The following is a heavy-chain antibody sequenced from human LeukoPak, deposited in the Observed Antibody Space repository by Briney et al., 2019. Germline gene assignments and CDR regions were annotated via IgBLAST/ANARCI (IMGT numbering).Heavy chain of an antibody. V-gene: IGHV1-8*02. CDR3: ARGHYYYYYMDV. Sequence: GASVKVSCKASGYTFTSYYMHWVRQATGQGLEWMGWMNPNSGNTGYAQKFQGRVTMTRNTSISTAYMELSSLRSEDTAVYYCARGHYYYYYMDVWGKGTTVSISS. J-gene: IGHJ6*03. CDR1: GYTFTSYY. CDR2: MNPNSGNT.